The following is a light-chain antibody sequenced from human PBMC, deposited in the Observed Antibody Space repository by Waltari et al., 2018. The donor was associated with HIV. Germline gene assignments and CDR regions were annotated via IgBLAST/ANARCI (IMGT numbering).Light chain of an antibody. J-gene: IGLJ3*02. Sequence: QSALTQTPSASGTPGQRVTMSCSGSTSHIGSNYVYWYQQIPGTAPKALISRNTQRLSGFPDRFSGSKSGTSASLAISGLRSEDEADYYCAAWDNRLSAWVFGGGTKVTVL. CDR1: TSHIGSNY. CDR2: RNT. CDR3: AAWDNRLSAWV. V-gene: IGLV1-47*01.